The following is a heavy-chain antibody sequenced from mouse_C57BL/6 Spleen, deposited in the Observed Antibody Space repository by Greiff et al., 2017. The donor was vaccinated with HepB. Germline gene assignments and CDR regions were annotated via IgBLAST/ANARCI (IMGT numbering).Heavy chain of an antibody. D-gene: IGHD2-1*01. V-gene: IGHV5-15*01. Sequence: DVHLVESGGGLVQPGGSLKLSCAASGFTFSDYGMAWVRQAPRKGPEWVAFISNLAYSIYYADTVTGRFTISRENAKNTLYLEMSSLRSEDTAMYYCARQGNGNYGLDYWGQGTTLTVSS. CDR1: GFTFSDYG. J-gene: IGHJ2*01. CDR2: ISNLAYSI. CDR3: ARQGNGNYGLDY.